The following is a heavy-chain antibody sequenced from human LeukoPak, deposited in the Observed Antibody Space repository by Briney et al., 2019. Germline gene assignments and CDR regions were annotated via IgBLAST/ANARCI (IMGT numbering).Heavy chain of an antibody. J-gene: IGHJ4*02. V-gene: IGHV4-39*01. CDR3: ARHYYDSSGLAYYFDC. CDR2: VRYSGKA. CDR1: GGFISSTSSY. D-gene: IGHD3-22*01. Sequence: SETLSLTSTVSGGFISSTSSYWRWIRQHPGKGLEWIGSVRYSGKAYYYPSLKSRVTMSLDTSNNQFSLRLPSVTAADAAVYSCARHYYDSSGLAYYFDCWGQGTLVTVSS.